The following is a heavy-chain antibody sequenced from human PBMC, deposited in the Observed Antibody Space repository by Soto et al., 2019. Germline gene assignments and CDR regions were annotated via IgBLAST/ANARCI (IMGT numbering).Heavy chain of an antibody. CDR3: AGLEGLVTVSDDFDF. CDR2: IYYRGNA. J-gene: IGHJ4*02. Sequence: SETLSLTCSVSDDSINSDKYYWGRIRQPPGKGLEWIGSIYYRGNAYYNPSLQTRVTISLDKSKSQFSLKLNSVTAADSAVYFCAGLEGLVTVSDDFDFGGQGALVTVSS. CDR1: DDSINSDKYY. D-gene: IGHD3-9*01. V-gene: IGHV4-39*01.